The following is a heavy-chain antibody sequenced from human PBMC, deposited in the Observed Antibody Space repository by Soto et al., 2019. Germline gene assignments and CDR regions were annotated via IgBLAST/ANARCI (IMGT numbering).Heavy chain of an antibody. CDR3: ARQQMDYYFDF. V-gene: IGHV4-39*01. J-gene: IGHJ4*02. CDR2: IYYSGST. D-gene: IGHD2-8*01. Sequence: SETLSLTCTGSGGSISSGDYYWGWIRQPPGKGLEWIGNIYYSGSTFYNPSLKGRVTISVDTSKNRFSLKLTSVTAADTAVYYCARQQMDYYFDFWGQGTLVTVSS. CDR1: GGSISSGDYY.